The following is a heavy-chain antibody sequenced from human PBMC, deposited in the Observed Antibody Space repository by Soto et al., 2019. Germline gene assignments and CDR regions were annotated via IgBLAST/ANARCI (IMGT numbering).Heavy chain of an antibody. J-gene: IGHJ4*02. D-gene: IGHD2-15*01. V-gene: IGHV3-23*01. Sequence: EVQLLESGGGLVQPGGSLRLSCAPSGFIFSNYAMSWVRQARGKGLEWVSAISGSGADTYYTESVKGRFTISRDNFKNTLYLQMNSLRAEDTAEYYCAKDTGRGGGSVFDYWGQGTLVTVSS. CDR2: ISGSGADT. CDR1: GFIFSNYA. CDR3: AKDTGRGGGSVFDY.